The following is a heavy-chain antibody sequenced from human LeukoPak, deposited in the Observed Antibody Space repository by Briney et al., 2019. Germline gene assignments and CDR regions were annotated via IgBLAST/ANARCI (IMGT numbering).Heavy chain of an antibody. CDR1: GGTFSSYA. CDR2: IIPILGIA. CDR3: ARDLERYYDLEGRSGY. J-gene: IGHJ4*02. V-gene: IGHV1-69*04. D-gene: IGHD3-3*01. Sequence: ASVKVSCKASGGTFSSYAINWVRQAPGRGLEWMGRIIPILGIANYAQKFQGRVTITADKSTSTAYMELSSLRSEDTAVYYCARDLERYYDLEGRSGYWGQGTLVTVSS.